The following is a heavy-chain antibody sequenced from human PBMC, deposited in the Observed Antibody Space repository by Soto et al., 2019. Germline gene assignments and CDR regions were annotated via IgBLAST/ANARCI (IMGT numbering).Heavy chain of an antibody. D-gene: IGHD3-3*01. CDR3: GRGASTTVGAVIEFDD. J-gene: IGHJ4*02. CDR1: GYTFTSYG. V-gene: IGHV1-18*01. CDR2: ISAYNGNT. Sequence: ASVKVSCKASGYTFTSYGISWVRQAPGQGLEWMGWISAYNGNTNYAQKLPGRVTMTTDTSTSTAYMELRSMRSDDTAVYYWGRGASTTVGAVIEFDDWGEGTLVTVCS.